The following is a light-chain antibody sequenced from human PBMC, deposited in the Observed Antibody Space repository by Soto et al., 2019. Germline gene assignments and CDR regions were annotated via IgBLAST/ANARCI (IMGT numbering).Light chain of an antibody. Sequence: EIVLTQSPGTLSLSPGERATLSCRASQTVSSGYLAWYQQKPGQAPRLLIYGASSRATGIPDRFSGSGSGTDFTLTISRLEPEDFAVYYCQQYGSSAWTVGQGTKVDIK. CDR1: QTVSSGY. CDR2: GAS. J-gene: IGKJ1*01. V-gene: IGKV3-20*01. CDR3: QQYGSSAWT.